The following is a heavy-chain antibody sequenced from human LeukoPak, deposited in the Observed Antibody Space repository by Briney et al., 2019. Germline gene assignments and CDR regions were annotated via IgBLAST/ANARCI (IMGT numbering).Heavy chain of an antibody. V-gene: IGHV4-59*08. Sequence: PSETLSLTCTVSGGSISGFYWSWIRQPPGKGLEWIGYIHYSGSTNYNPSLESRVIISLDTSKNQFSLRLSSVTAADTAVYYCARHARKRLTSNWDFWGQGTLVTVSS. J-gene: IGHJ4*02. CDR2: IHYSGST. CDR3: ARHARKRLTSNWDF. D-gene: IGHD2-21*02. CDR1: GGSISGFY.